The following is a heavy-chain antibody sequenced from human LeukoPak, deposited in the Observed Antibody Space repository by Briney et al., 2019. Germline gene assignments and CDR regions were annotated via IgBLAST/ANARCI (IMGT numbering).Heavy chain of an antibody. CDR3: ARDGGSNSKEYYFDY. CDR1: GYTFTGYY. D-gene: IGHD3-16*01. V-gene: IGHV1-2*03. CDR2: INPNSGGT. Sequence: LGASVKVSCKASGYTFTGYYMHWVRQAPGQGLERMGWINPNSGGTNYAQKFQGRVTMTRDTSISTAYMELSRLRSDDTAVYYCARDGGSNSKEYYFDYWGQGILVTVSS. J-gene: IGHJ4*02.